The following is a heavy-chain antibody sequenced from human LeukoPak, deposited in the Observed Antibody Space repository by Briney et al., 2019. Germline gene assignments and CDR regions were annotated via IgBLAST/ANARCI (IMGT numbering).Heavy chain of an antibody. V-gene: IGHV3-21*01. J-gene: IGHJ5*02. CDR2: IRSSSSYI. CDR3: ARSYYDFWSGYMGDWFDP. CDR1: GFTFSSYS. Sequence: AGSLRLSCAASGFTFSSYSMNWVRQAPGKGLEWVSSIRSSSSYIYYADSVKGRFTISRDNAKNSLSLQMNSLRAEDTAVYYCARSYYDFWSGYMGDWFDPWGQGTLVTVSS. D-gene: IGHD3-3*01.